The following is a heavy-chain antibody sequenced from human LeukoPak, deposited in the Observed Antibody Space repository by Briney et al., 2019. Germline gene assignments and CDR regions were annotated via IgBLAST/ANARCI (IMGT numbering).Heavy chain of an antibody. Sequence: GGSLRLSCAASGFTFSSYGMYWGRQAPGKGLEWVAFTRYDGSNKYYADSVKGRFTISRDNSKNPLYLQMNSLRAEDTAVYYCARDKGPPKAFDIWGQGTMVTVSS. V-gene: IGHV3-30*02. CDR1: GFTFSSYG. CDR2: TRYDGSNK. CDR3: ARDKGPPKAFDI. J-gene: IGHJ3*02.